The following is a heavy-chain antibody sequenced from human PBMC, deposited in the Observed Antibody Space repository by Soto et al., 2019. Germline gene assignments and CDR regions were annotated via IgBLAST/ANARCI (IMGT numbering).Heavy chain of an antibody. CDR3: AKRIVGTTGHAFDV. Sequence: PGGSLRLSCAASGFNFSNHWMHWVRQRPAEGLVWVSRITSDGKSKAYAESVKGRFTISRDNAKNSLYLQLDSLRVEDTAVYYCAKRIVGTTGHAFDVWGQGTTVTVSS. V-gene: IGHV3-74*01. CDR2: ITSDGKSK. CDR1: GFNFSNHW. J-gene: IGHJ6*02. D-gene: IGHD1-26*01.